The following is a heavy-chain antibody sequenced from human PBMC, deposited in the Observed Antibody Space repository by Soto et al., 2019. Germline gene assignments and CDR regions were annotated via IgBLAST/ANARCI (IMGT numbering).Heavy chain of an antibody. J-gene: IGHJ5*02. Sequence: QVQLQQWGAGLLKPSETLSLTCAVYGGSFSGYYWSWIRQPPGKGLEWIGEINHSGSTNYNPSLKSRVTISVDXXKXQXXLKLSSVTAAGTAVYYCARGRRYDGSGSYNNWFDPWGQGTLVTVSS. V-gene: IGHV4-34*01. CDR1: GGSFSGYY. CDR3: ARGRRYDGSGSYNNWFDP. D-gene: IGHD3-10*01. CDR2: INHSGST.